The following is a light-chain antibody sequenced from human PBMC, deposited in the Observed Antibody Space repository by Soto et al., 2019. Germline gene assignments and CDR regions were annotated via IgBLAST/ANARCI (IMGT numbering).Light chain of an antibody. CDR1: SSDVGGYNY. V-gene: IGLV2-14*01. Sequence: QSVLTQPASVSGSPGQSITISCTGTSSDVGGYNYVSWYQQHPGKAPKLMIYDVSNRPSGVSNRFSGSKSGNTASLTISGLQAEDEADYYCSPYTRRSTLALFGTGIKVTVL. CDR2: DVS. CDR3: SPYTRRSTLAL. J-gene: IGLJ1*01.